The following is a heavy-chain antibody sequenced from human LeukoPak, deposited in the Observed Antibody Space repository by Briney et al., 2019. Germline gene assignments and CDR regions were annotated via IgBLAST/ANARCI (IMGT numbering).Heavy chain of an antibody. CDR3: ARGRGYIVVVPAATAYFQH. J-gene: IGHJ1*01. V-gene: IGHV4-34*01. CDR2: INHSGST. Sequence: SETLSLTCPVYARSFSGYYWSWIRQPPGKGLEWIGKINHSGSTNYNPSLKSRVTISVDTSKNQFSLKLSSVTAADTAVYYCARGRGYIVVVPAATAYFQHWGQGTLVTVSS. CDR1: ARSFSGYY. D-gene: IGHD2-2*01.